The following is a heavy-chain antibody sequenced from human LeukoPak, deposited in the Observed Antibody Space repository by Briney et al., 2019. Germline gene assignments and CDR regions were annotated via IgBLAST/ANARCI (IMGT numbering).Heavy chain of an antibody. V-gene: IGHV3-48*04. CDR3: ARDGWVIAAGGHSDYFDY. CDR1: GFTFSSYS. D-gene: IGHD6-13*01. J-gene: IGHJ4*02. Sequence: PGGSLRLSCAASGFTFSSYSMNWVRQAPGKGLEWVSYISSSSSTIYYADSVKGRFTISRDNAKNSLYLQMNSLRAEDTAVYYCARDGWVIAAGGHSDYFDYWGQGTLVTVSS. CDR2: ISSSSSTI.